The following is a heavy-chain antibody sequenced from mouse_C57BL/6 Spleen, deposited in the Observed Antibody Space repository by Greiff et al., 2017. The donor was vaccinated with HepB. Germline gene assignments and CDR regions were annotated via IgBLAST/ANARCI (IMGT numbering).Heavy chain of an antibody. Sequence: EVKLVESGGGLVQPGGSLKLSCAASGFTFSSYGMSWVRQTPDKRLELVATINSNGGSTYYPDSVKGRFTISRDNAKNTLYLQMSSLKYADTAMYYCARMARTINWGQGTTLTVSS. CDR1: GFTFSSYG. CDR2: INSNGGST. V-gene: IGHV5-6-3*01. CDR3: ARMARTIN. J-gene: IGHJ2*01.